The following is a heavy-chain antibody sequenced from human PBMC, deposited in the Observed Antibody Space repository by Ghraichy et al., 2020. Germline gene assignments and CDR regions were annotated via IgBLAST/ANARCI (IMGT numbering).Heavy chain of an antibody. V-gene: IGHV4-4*02. D-gene: IGHD2-21*02. CDR1: GGSISSSNW. CDR2: IYHSGST. CDR3: ARLQRLLAYCGGDCYRSTDNWFDP. Sequence: SETLSLTCAVSGGSISSSNWWSWVRQPPGKGLEWIGEIYHSGSTNYNPSLKSRVTISVDKSKNQFSLKLSSVTAADTAVYYCARLQRLLAYCGGDCYRSTDNWFDPWGQGTLVTVSS. J-gene: IGHJ5*02.